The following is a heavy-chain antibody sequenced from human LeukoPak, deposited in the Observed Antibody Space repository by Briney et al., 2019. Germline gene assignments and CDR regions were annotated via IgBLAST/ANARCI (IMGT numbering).Heavy chain of an antibody. Sequence: PSETLSLTCTVSGDSISSSSYYWAWIRQPPGKGLEWIGTIYYSGSTYYSPSLKSRVTISVDTPKNQISLKLSSVTAADTAVYYCASPYCSTGSCYQGLINYYYGMDVWGQGTTVTVSS. D-gene: IGHD2-15*01. CDR3: ASPYCSTGSCYQGLINYYYGMDV. CDR1: GDSISSSSYY. J-gene: IGHJ6*02. V-gene: IGHV4-39*01. CDR2: IYYSGST.